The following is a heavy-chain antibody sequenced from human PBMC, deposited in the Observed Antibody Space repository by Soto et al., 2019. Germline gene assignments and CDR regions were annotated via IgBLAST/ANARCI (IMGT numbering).Heavy chain of an antibody. CDR2: IYYSGST. D-gene: IGHD5-12*01. CDR3: ARLGRWLQALDS. CDR1: GGSISSYY. V-gene: IGHV4-59*08. Sequence: SETLSLTCTVSGGSISSYYWSWIRQPPGKGLEWVGYIYYSGSTTYNPSLKSRLTISVDTSKNQFSLKLRSVTAADTAVYYCARLGRWLQALDSWGQGTLVTAPQ. J-gene: IGHJ4*02.